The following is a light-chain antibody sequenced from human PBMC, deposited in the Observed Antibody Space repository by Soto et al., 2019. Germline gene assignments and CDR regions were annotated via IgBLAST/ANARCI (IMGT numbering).Light chain of an antibody. CDR1: QNVRSDY. CDR3: QHYDGSPRT. J-gene: IGKJ2*01. V-gene: IGKV3-20*01. Sequence: ETVLTPSPGTVSLSQGERATLSCTTSQNVRSDYLAWYQQKPGQAPRLLIYGIFNRATGIPDRFSGSGSGTDFTLTISGLEPEDSAVYYCQHYDGSPRTFGPGIKVDIK. CDR2: GIF.